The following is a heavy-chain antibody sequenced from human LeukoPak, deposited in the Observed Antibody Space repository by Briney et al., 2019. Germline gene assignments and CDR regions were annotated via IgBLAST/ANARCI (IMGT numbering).Heavy chain of an antibody. CDR2: IYYSGST. CDR1: GGSISSSSYY. Sequence: PSETLSLTCTVSGGSISSSSYYWGWIRQPPGKGLEWIGSIYYSGSTYYNPSLKSRVTISVDTSKNQFSLKLSSVTAADTAVYYCARDFRYGSGSYWDYWGQGTLVTVSS. J-gene: IGHJ4*02. CDR3: ARDFRYGSGSYWDY. V-gene: IGHV4-39*07. D-gene: IGHD3-10*01.